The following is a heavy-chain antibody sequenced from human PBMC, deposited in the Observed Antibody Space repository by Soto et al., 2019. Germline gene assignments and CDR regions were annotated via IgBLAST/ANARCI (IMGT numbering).Heavy chain of an antibody. D-gene: IGHD1-1*01. CDR1: GFSISRSA. J-gene: IGHJ5*02. Sequence: QVQLVESGGGVVQPGRSLRLSCAASGFSISRSAMHWVRQAPGKGLEWVAVIAYDGSNRWYADSAKGRFTISRDNSKGTVYLEMSSLRGEDTAVYYCARDLQAGTDNVNWFAPWGQGTLVTVSS. CDR2: IAYDGSNR. CDR3: ARDLQAGTDNVNWFAP. V-gene: IGHV3-30*04.